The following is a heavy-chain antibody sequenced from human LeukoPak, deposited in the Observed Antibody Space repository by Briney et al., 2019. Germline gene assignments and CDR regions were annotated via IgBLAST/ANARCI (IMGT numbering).Heavy chain of an antibody. D-gene: IGHD2-2*02. CDR1: GGSFSGYY. Sequence: PSETLSLTCAVYGGSFSGYYWSWIRQPPGKGLEWTGEINHSGSTNYNPSLKSRVTISVDTSKNQFSLRLSSVTAADTAVYYCARGIVLVSAATPLSRPGARFDYSGPGTLVTVSS. CDR2: INHSGST. CDR3: ARGIVLVSAATPLSRPGARFDY. J-gene: IGHJ4*02. V-gene: IGHV4-34*01.